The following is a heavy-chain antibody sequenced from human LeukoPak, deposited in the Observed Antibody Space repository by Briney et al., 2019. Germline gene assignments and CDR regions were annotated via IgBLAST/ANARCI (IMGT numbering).Heavy chain of an antibody. D-gene: IGHD3-22*01. J-gene: IGHJ4*02. CDR3: ARVPSGAPFYESSGYPLGY. CDR1: GFTFSSYS. Sequence: PGGSLRLSCAASGFTFSSYSMNWVRQAPGKGLEWVSSISSSSSYIYYADSVKGRFTISRDNAKNSLYLQMNSLRAEDTAVYYCARVPSGAPFYESSGYPLGYWGQGTLVTVSS. CDR2: ISSSSSYI. V-gene: IGHV3-21*01.